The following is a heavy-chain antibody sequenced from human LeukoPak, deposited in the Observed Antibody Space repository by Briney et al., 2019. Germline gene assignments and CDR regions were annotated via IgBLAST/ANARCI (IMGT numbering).Heavy chain of an antibody. V-gene: IGHV3-21*01. CDR3: ARDRDGYNVFDY. D-gene: IGHD5-24*01. J-gene: IGHJ4*02. CDR2: ISSSSSYI. CDR1: GFTFSSYS. Sequence: PGGSLRLSCAASGFTFSSYSMNWVRQAPGKGLEWVTSISSSSSYIYYADSVKGRFTISRDNAKNSLYLQMNSLRAEDTAVYYCARDRDGYNVFDYWGQGTLVTVSS.